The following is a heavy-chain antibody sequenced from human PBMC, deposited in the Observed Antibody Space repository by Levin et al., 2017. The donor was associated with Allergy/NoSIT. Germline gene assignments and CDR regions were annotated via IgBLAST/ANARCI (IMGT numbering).Heavy chain of an antibody. J-gene: IGHJ5*02. D-gene: IGHD2-21*01. CDR1: GFSLTTNGVG. CDR3: AHKVAYYGVGVRGGWFDP. Sequence: KVSGPTLVKPTQTLTLTCTFSGFSLTTNGVGVGWIRQPPGKALEWLAIIYWDDDKHYSPSLKSRLTITKDTSKNQVVLTMTDMDPVDTATYSCAHKVAYYGVGVRGGWFDPWGQGILVTVSS. CDR2: IYWDDDK. V-gene: IGHV2-5*02.